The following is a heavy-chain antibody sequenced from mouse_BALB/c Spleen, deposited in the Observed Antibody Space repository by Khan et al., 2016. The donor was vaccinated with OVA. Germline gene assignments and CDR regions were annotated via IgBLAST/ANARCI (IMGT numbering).Heavy chain of an antibody. CDR3: ARRGLRWDFDY. CDR2: INPSTGYT. V-gene: IGHV1-7*01. CDR1: GYTFINYW. D-gene: IGHD1-1*01. Sequence: QMQLEESGAELAKPGASVKMSCKASGYTFINYWILWVKQRPGQGLEWIGYINPSTGYTEYNQNFKDKATLTADKSSSTAYMQLSSLTSEDSAVYYCARRGLRWDFDYWGQGTTRTVPS. J-gene: IGHJ2*01.